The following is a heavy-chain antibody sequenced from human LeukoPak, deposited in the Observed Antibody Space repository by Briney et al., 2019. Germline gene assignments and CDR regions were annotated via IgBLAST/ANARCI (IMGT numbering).Heavy chain of an antibody. D-gene: IGHD5-24*01. CDR2: IYTSGCT. J-gene: IGHJ4*02. Sequence: SETLSLTCTVSGGSISSYYWSWIRQPPGKGLEWIGYIYTSGCTNYSPSLKSRVTISVDTSKNQFSLKLSSVTAADTAVYYCARGSRDGYNEYYFDYWGQGTLVTVSS. V-gene: IGHV4-4*09. CDR3: ARGSRDGYNEYYFDY. CDR1: GGSISSYY.